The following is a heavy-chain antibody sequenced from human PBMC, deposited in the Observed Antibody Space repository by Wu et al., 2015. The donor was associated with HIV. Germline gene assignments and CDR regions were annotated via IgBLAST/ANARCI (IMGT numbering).Heavy chain of an antibody. CDR2: MNPKSGNT. CDR3: ARVITWRNFGSFYDH. Sequence: QLVQSGAEVKKPGASVRVSCKASGYIFDTYDINWVRQAPGQGLEWMGWMNPKSGNTGFAQKFQDRVAMTRNTSINTAYLDLGYLKSEDTAVYYCARVITWRNFGSFYDHWGQGALVTVSS. D-gene: IGHD1-26*01. V-gene: IGHV1-8*02. J-gene: IGHJ5*02. CDR1: GYIFDTYD.